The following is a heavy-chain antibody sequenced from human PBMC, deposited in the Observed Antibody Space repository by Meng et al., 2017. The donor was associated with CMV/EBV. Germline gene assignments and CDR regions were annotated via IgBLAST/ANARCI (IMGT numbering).Heavy chain of an antibody. D-gene: IGHD3-3*01. CDR1: GFSLKTCGVR. CDR2: VAWDDDK. V-gene: IGHV2-5*02. J-gene: IGHJ5*02. CDR3: AHRRYGGTNYDFFDP. Sequence: GFSLKTCGVRVVWLRQSPGKALEWLALVAWDDDKRYTPSLSGRLTITEDTSKSQVVLTMTDMDPVDTGTYYCAHRRYGGTNYDFFDPWGQGLLVTVSS.